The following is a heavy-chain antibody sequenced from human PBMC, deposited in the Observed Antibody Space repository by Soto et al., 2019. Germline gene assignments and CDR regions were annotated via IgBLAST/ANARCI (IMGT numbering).Heavy chain of an antibody. Sequence: EVQLVESGGGLVQPGRSLRLSCRGSGFTLDDYAMHWVRQAPGKGLEWVSGIDWNSDNIAYADSVKGRFTISRDYTNNSLYLQMNNLTAEDTALYYCAKYQGFSLVRRISPYTDVWGKGTTVTVFS. J-gene: IGHJ6*03. V-gene: IGHV3-9*01. CDR3: AKYQGFSLVRRISPYTDV. D-gene: IGHD3-10*01. CDR2: IDWNSDNI. CDR1: GFTLDDYA.